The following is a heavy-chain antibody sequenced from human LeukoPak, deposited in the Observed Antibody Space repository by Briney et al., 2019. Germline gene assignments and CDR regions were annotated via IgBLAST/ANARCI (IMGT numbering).Heavy chain of an antibody. V-gene: IGHV4-59*01. D-gene: IGHD1-26*01. CDR2: LSYTGNT. J-gene: IGHJ4*02. CDR3: AREERQRLYFDY. Sequence: SETLSLTCTVSGDSISDYYWSWLRQSPRKGLEYIGFLSYTGNTNYNPSLKSRVTISVDTSKNQFSLKLSSVTAADTAVYYCAREERQRLYFDYWGQGALVTVSS. CDR1: GDSISDYY.